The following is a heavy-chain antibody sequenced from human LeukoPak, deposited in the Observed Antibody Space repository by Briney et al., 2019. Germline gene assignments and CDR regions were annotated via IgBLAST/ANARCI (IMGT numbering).Heavy chain of an antibody. J-gene: IGHJ4*02. Sequence: ASVKVSCKASGYIFINHGIAWVRQVPGQGLQYMGWISAYNGRTDYAQNLQGRVTMTTDTATTTAYMELRSLTPDDTAVYFCARWGASPNDFWGQGTLVTVSS. D-gene: IGHD3-16*01. V-gene: IGHV1-18*01. CDR2: ISAYNGRT. CDR1: GYIFINHG. CDR3: ARWGASPNDF.